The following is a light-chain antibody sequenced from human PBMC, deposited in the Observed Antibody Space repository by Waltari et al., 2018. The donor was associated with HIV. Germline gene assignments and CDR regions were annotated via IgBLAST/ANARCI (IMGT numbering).Light chain of an antibody. CDR3: ASWDDSRGGLWV. V-gene: IGLV1-47*01. J-gene: IGLJ3*02. Sequence: QSALTQPPSASGTPGQRVSISCSGSGSSIGTNYVYWYQPLPGTTPKLLIYKNNPRPSGVPDRFSGSRAGTSASLAISGLRSEDEADYYCASWDDSRGGLWVFGGGTTLTVL. CDR2: KNN. CDR1: GSSIGTNY.